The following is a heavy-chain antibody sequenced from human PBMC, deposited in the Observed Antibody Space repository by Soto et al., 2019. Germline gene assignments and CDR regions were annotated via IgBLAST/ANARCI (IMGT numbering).Heavy chain of an antibody. J-gene: IGHJ6*02. Sequence: ASVKVSCKASGYTFTSYAMHWVRQAPGQRLEWMGWINAGNGNTKYSQKFQGRVTITRDTSASTAYMELSSLRSEDTAVYYCARGAYGSGSYYKYYYYGMDVWGQGTTVTVSS. D-gene: IGHD3-10*01. V-gene: IGHV1-3*01. CDR2: INAGNGNT. CDR3: ARGAYGSGSYYKYYYYGMDV. CDR1: GYTFTSYA.